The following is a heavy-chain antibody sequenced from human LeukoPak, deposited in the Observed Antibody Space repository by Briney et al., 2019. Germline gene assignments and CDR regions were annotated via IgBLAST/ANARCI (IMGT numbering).Heavy chain of an antibody. V-gene: IGHV1-3*01. CDR3: ARGSGGFWSSFGP. Sequence: ASVTVSCTASGYTFTSYAMHWVRQAPGQRLEWMGWINAGNGNTKYSQKFQGRVTITRDTSASTAYMELSSLRSEDTAVYYCARGSGGFWSSFGPWGQGTLVTVSS. CDR2: INAGNGNT. J-gene: IGHJ5*02. D-gene: IGHD3-3*01. CDR1: GYTFTSYA.